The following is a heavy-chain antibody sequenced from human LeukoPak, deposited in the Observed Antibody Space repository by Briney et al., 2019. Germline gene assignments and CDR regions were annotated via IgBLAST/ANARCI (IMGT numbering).Heavy chain of an antibody. J-gene: IGHJ5*02. D-gene: IGHD2-2*01. CDR3: ARSYQLRLRRWFDP. CDR1: GFTVSSNY. CDR2: IYSGGST. V-gene: IGHV3-53*01. Sequence: PGGSLRLSCAASGFTVSSNYMSWVRQAPGKGLEWVSVIYSGGSTYYADSVKGRFTISRDNSKNTLYLQMNSLRAEDTAVYYCARSYQLRLRRWFDPWGQGTLVTVSS.